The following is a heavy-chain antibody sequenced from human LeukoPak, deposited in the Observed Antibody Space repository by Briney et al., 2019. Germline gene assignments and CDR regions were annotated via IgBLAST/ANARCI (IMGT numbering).Heavy chain of an antibody. J-gene: IGHJ6*02. V-gene: IGHV3-7*01. CDR2: IKQDGSEK. CDR3: ARDLNIVVVPAHGMDV. CDR1: GFTFSSYW. Sequence: GGSLRLSCAASGFTFSSYWMSWVRQAPGKGLEWVANIKQDGSEKHFGDSVKDRFTISRDNAKKSLYLQMNSLRAEDTAVYYCARDLNIVVVPAHGMDVWGQGTTVTVSS. D-gene: IGHD2-2*01.